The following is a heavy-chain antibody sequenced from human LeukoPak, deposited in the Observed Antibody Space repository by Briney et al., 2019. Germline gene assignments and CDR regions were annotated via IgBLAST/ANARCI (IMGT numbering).Heavy chain of an antibody. CDR2: IGADNGNT. CDR1: GYTFRSYG. D-gene: IGHD2-2*01. V-gene: IGHV1-18*01. J-gene: IGHJ6*02. CDR3: ARDAYIVVVPAAPASYGMDV. Sequence: ASVKVSCKASGYTFRSYGISWVRQAPGQGLEWMGWIGADNGNTNYAQKFQGRVTITADESTSTAYMELSSLRSEDTAVYYCARDAYIVVVPAAPASYGMDVWGQGTTVTVSS.